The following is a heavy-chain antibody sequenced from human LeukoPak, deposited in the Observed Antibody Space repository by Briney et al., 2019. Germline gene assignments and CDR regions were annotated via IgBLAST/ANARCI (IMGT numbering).Heavy chain of an antibody. J-gene: IGHJ4*02. CDR1: GGTFSDYS. V-gene: IGHV1-69*06. CDR3: ARAGRMTMNRGVIQGSFDY. D-gene: IGHD3-10*01. Sequence: GASVKVSCKASGGTFSDYSISWVRQAPGQGLEWMGGIIPLFGTSIYAQKLQDRVTITADKSTTTAYMELSSLRSEDTAVYYCARAGRMTMNRGVIQGSFDYWGQGTLVTVSS. CDR2: IIPLFGTS.